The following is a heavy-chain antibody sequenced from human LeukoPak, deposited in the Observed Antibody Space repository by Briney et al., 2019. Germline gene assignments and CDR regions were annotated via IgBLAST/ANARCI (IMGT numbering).Heavy chain of an antibody. D-gene: IGHD2-8*01. J-gene: IGHJ3*02. CDR1: GGSISSDY. Sequence: PSETLSLTCSVSGGSISSDYWSWIRQPPGKGLEWIAYISDSGSINYNPSLKSRVTISVDTSKNQFSLKLSSVTAADTAVYYCARDHGVYAFDIWGQGTMVTVSS. CDR3: ARDHGVYAFDI. CDR2: ISDSGSI. V-gene: IGHV4-59*12.